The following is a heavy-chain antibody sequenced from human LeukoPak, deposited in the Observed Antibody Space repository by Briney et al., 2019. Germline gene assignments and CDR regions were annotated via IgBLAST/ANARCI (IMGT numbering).Heavy chain of an antibody. CDR2: ISGNSGSI. CDR1: GFTFDDSA. J-gene: IGHJ4*02. CDR3: AKKDYSQRYFYY. V-gene: IGHV3-9*01. Sequence: GGSLRLSCAASGFTFDDSAMHWVRQAPGKGLEWVSGISGNSGSIDYADSVKGRFTISRDNAKKSLYLQMNSPRGEDTALYYCAKKDYSQRYFYYWGQGTLVTVSS. D-gene: IGHD4-11*01.